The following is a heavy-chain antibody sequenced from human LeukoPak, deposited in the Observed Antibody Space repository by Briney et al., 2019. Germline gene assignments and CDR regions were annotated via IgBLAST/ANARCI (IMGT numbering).Heavy chain of an antibody. CDR2: IHWNGGST. J-gene: IGHJ4*02. D-gene: IGHD1-26*01. CDR1: AFTFADYA. Sequence: GGSLTLSCAASAFTFADYAMSWDRPAAGKGLEWVSGIHWNGGSTGYADSVKGRFTISRDNAKNSLYLQMNSLTAEHTALYNCASDLVVGATTYYYWGQATLVSASS. CDR3: ASDLVVGATTYYY. V-gene: IGHV3-20*01.